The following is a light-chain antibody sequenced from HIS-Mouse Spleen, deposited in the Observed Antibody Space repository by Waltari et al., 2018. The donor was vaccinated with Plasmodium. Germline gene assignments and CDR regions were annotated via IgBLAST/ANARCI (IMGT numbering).Light chain of an antibody. J-gene: IGLJ1*01. CDR2: QDS. CDR3: QAWDSSTDYV. Sequence: SYELTQPPSVSVSPGQTASITCSGDKLGDKYACWYQQKPGQSPVLVICQDSKRPSGILGRFSGSKSGNTATLTISGTQAMDEADYYCQAWDSSTDYVFGTGTKVTVL. CDR1: KLGDKY. V-gene: IGLV3-1*01.